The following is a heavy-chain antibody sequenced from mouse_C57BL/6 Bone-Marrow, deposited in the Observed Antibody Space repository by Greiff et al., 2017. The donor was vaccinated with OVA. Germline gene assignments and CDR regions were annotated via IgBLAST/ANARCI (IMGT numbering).Heavy chain of an antibody. V-gene: IGHV1-55*01. CDR2: IYPGSGST. Sequence: QVQLQQPGAELVKPGASVQMSCKASGYTFTSYWITWVKQRPGQGLEWIGDIYPGSGSTNYNEKFKGKATLTVDTSSSTAYMPLSRLTSEDSAVYYGARYGYYAMDYWGQGTSVTVSS. J-gene: IGHJ4*01. D-gene: IGHD1-1*01. CDR3: ARYGYYAMDY. CDR1: GYTFTSYW.